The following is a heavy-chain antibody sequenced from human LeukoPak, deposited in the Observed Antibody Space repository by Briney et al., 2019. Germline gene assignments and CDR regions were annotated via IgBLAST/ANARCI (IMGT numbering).Heavy chain of an antibody. V-gene: IGHV4-59*01. J-gene: IGHJ4*02. D-gene: IGHD3-3*01. CDR1: GGSFSGYY. CDR2: IYYSGST. CDR3: VRGQLRFLD. Sequence: SETLSLTCAVYGGSFSGYYWSWIRQSPGKGLEWIGYIYYSGSTKYNPSLKSRVTISVDTSKNQFSLKLSSVTAADTAVYYCVRGQLRFLDWGQGTLVTVSS.